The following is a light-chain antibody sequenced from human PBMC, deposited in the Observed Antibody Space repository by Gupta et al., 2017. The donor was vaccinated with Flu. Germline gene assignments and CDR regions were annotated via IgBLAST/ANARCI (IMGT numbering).Light chain of an antibody. CDR3: QQLNRYKIT. V-gene: IGKV1-9*01. CDR1: QGISSY. J-gene: IGKJ5*01. CDR2: AAA. Sequence: DIQLTQSPSFLSASVGDRVTITCRASQGISSYLAWYQQKPGKAPKLLIYAAATLQSGVPSRCSGSGSGTEVTLTISSLQPEDFATYSCQQLNRYKITFGQGTRLEIK.